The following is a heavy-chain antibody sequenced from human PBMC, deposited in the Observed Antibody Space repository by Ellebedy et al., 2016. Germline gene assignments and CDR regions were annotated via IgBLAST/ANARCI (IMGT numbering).Heavy chain of an antibody. CDR1: GFTFSSYT. CDR3: ARVDMVRGIINYYYGMGV. V-gene: IGHV3-48*01. D-gene: IGHD3-10*01. Sequence: GGSLRLXCAASGFTFSSYTMNWVRQAPGKGLEWVSYISSSSSTIYYADSVKGRFTISRDNAKNSLYLQMNSLRAEDTAVYYCARVDMVRGIINYYYGMGVWGQGTTVTVSS. J-gene: IGHJ6*02. CDR2: ISSSSSTI.